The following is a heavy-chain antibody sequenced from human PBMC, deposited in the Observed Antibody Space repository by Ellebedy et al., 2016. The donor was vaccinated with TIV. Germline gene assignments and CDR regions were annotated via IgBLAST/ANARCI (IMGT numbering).Heavy chain of an antibody. D-gene: IGHD4-17*01. Sequence: MPSETLSLTCTVSGISIGRYFWNWIRQSPEKGLEWIGYIYYSGTTTYSPSLKSRVTMSVDTSKNQFPLRLTSATAADTAVYYCARRLHYGDWYFDLWGPGTLVTVSS. J-gene: IGHJ2*01. V-gene: IGHV4-59*01. CDR1: GISIGRYF. CDR2: IYYSGTT. CDR3: ARRLHYGDWYFDL.